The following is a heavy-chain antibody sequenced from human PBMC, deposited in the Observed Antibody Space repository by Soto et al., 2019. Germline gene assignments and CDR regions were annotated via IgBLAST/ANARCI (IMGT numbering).Heavy chain of an antibody. V-gene: IGHV3-15*01. J-gene: IGHJ5*02. CDR2: IRSKTDGGTT. D-gene: IGHD1-26*01. CDR3: KWDLEASDP. CDR1: GFTFNKAW. Sequence: PGGSLRLSCAASGFTFNKAWMNWVRQAPGKGLEWVGRIRSKTDGGTTDYAAPVKGRFTISRDDSKDTLYLQMNSLKTEDTAVYYCKWDLEASDPWGQGTLVTVSS.